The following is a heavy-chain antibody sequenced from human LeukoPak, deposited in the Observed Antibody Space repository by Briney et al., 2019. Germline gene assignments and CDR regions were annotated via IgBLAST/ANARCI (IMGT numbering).Heavy chain of an antibody. V-gene: IGHV3-30*04. Sequence: GGSPRLSCAASGFTFSSYAMHWVRQAPGKGLEWVAVISYDGSNKYYADSVRGRFTISRDNSKNTLYLQMNSLRAEDTAVYYCARERCSSTSCYASDAFDIWGQGTMVTVSS. D-gene: IGHD2-2*01. CDR3: ARERCSSTSCYASDAFDI. CDR2: ISYDGSNK. J-gene: IGHJ3*02. CDR1: GFTFSSYA.